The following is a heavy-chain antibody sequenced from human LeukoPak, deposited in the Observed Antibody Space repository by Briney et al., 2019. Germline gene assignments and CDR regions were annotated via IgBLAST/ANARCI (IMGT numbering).Heavy chain of an antibody. CDR1: GYTFTSYD. V-gene: IGHV1-8*01. D-gene: IGHD7-27*01. Sequence: ASVKVSCKASGYTFTSYDINWVRQATGQGLEWMGWMSPNSGDTGYAQKFQGRVTMTRDTSISTAYMELTSLRSEDTAIYYCARGPPNWGFDFWGQGALVTVSS. CDR3: ARGPPNWGFDF. J-gene: IGHJ4*02. CDR2: MSPNSGDT.